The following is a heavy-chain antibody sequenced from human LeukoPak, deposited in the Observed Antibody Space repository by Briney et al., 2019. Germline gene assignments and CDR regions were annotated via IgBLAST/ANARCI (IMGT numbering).Heavy chain of an antibody. CDR1: GFTFSSYA. J-gene: IGHJ4*02. CDR3: AKDLLEEEHYFDY. Sequence: PGGSLRLSCAASGFTFSSYAMSWVRQAPGKGLEWVSAISGSGGSTYYADSVEGRFTISRDNSKNTLYLQMNSLRAEDTAVYYCAKDLLEEEHYFDYWGQGTLVTVSS. D-gene: IGHD1-1*01. CDR2: ISGSGGST. V-gene: IGHV3-23*01.